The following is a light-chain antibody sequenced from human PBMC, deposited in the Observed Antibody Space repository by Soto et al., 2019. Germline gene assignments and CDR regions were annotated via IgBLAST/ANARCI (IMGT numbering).Light chain of an antibody. Sequence: DIQMTQSPSSLSASVGDRVTITCQASQDISNYLNWYQQKPGKAPKLLIYDASNLETGVPSRFSGSGSGTDFTFTISSLQPGDFGTYYCQQYNSYSLTFGGGTKVDIK. CDR3: QQYNSYSLT. CDR2: DAS. CDR1: QDISNY. J-gene: IGKJ4*01. V-gene: IGKV1-33*01.